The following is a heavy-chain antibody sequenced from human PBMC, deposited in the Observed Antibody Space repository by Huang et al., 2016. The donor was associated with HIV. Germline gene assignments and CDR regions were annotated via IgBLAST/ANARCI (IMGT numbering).Heavy chain of an antibody. CDR2: IYSSGTT. V-gene: IGHV4-59*02. J-gene: IGHJ4*02. Sequence: QVQLQESGPGLVKHSETLSLACSVSGDSVSNHYWNWIRQTPGKGLEWIGRIYSSGTTTYNPSLKNRVSFALDTSKNQFALNVTSVTAADTAVYYCARGFDILVDRFDFWGQGTLVTVSS. CDR3: ARGFDILVDRFDF. CDR1: GDSVSNHY. D-gene: IGHD3-9*01.